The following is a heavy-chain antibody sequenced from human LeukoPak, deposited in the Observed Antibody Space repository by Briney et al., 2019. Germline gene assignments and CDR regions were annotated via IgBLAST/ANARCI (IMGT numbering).Heavy chain of an antibody. CDR1: GFTFGDYA. CDR3: TRAGYLWFGELFDFDY. J-gene: IGHJ4*02. V-gene: IGHV3-49*03. Sequence: GGSLRLSCTASGFTFGDYAMSWFRQAPGKGLEWVGFIRSKAYGGTTEYAASAKGRFTISRDDSKSIAYLQMNSLKTEDTAVYYCTRAGYLWFGELFDFDYWGQGTLVTVSS. D-gene: IGHD3-10*01. CDR2: IRSKAYGGTT.